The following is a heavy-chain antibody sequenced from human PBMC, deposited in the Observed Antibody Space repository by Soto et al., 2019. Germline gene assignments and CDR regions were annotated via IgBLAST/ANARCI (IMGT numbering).Heavy chain of an antibody. V-gene: IGHV4-4*07. CDR3: AREGSYSAYNFAHGIQLWSFDF. D-gene: IGHD5-12*01. Sequence: KTSETLSLTCTVSGGSINTFYWCWVRQPAGKGLEWIGRIFSSGSTSFNPSLESRVAMSVDTSKNHFSLNLSSVTAADMAVYYCAREGSYSAYNFAHGIQLWSFDFWGQGALVTV. CDR2: IFSSGST. CDR1: GGSINTFY. J-gene: IGHJ4*02.